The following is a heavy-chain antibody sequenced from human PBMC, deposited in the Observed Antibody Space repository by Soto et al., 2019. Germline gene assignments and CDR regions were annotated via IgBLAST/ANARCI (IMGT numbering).Heavy chain of an antibody. D-gene: IGHD4-17*01. Sequence: GASVKVSCKASGYTFTSYGISWVRQAPGQGLEWMGWISAYNGNTNYAQKLQGRVTMTTDTSTSTAYMELRSLRSDDTAVYYCARSDYGDYVYYYYYMDVWGKGTTVTVSS. CDR2: ISAYNGNT. CDR3: ARSDYGDYVYYYYYMDV. J-gene: IGHJ6*03. V-gene: IGHV1-18*01. CDR1: GYTFTSYG.